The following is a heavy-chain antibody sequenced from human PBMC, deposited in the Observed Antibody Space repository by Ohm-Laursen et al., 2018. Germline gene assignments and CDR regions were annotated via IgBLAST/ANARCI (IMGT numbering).Heavy chain of an antibody. CDR3: AREGLGGGAFDI. CDR1: GHTLTELS. V-gene: IGHV1-46*01. Sequence: ASVKVSCKVSGHTLTELSIHWVRQSPGKGLEWMGVIYPSSDNKRFSQKFQGRVTMTIDTSTSTFYMDLSSLKPEDTAVYYCAREGLGGGAFDIWGQGTMVTVSS. CDR2: IYPSSDNK. J-gene: IGHJ3*02. D-gene: IGHD3-10*01.